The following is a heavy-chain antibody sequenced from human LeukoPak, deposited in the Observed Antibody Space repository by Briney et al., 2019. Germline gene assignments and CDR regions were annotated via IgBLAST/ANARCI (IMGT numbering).Heavy chain of an antibody. J-gene: IGHJ6*03. D-gene: IGHD3-3*01. V-gene: IGHV4-59*01. CDR1: GGSISSYY. CDR2: IYYSGST. CDR3: ATTRIADWWSGYRANYYYYYYMDV. Sequence: SETLSLTCTVSGGSISSYYWSWIRQPPGKGLEWIGNIYYSGSTNYNPSLKSRVTISVDTSKNQFSLKLSSVTAEDTAVYYCATTRIADWWSGYRANYYYYYYMDVWGKGTTVTVSS.